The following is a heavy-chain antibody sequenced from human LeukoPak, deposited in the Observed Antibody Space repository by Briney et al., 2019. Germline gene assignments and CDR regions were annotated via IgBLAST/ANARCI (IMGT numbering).Heavy chain of an antibody. V-gene: IGHV4-61*02. J-gene: IGHJ4*02. Sequence: PSETLSLTCTVSGGSISSGSYYWSWIRQPAGKGLEWIGRIYTSGSTNYNPSLKSRVTISVDTSKNQFSLKLSSVTAADSAVYYCASVTNDDYGDYRGPFDYWGQGTLVTVSS. CDR2: IYTSGST. CDR3: ASVTNDDYGDYRGPFDY. CDR1: GGSISSGSYY. D-gene: IGHD4-17*01.